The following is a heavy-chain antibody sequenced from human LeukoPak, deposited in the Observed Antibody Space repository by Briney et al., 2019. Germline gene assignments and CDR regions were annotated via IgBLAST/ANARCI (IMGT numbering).Heavy chain of an antibody. V-gene: IGHV3-23*01. CDR3: GKTTVGYSSGRSPGWPVDY. Sequence: GGSLRLSCAASGFTFNNYAMYWVRQAPGKGLEWISGIFGSGGSAHYADSVKGRFTTSRDNSKNTVYLQLDSLRVEDTAVYYCGKTTVGYSSGRSPGWPVDYWGQGALVTVSS. CDR2: IFGSGGSA. J-gene: IGHJ4*02. CDR1: GFTFNNYA. D-gene: IGHD2-15*01.